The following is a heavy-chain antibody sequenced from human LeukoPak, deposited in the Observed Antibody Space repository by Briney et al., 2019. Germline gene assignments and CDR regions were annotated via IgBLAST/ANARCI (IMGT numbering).Heavy chain of an antibody. V-gene: IGHV3-74*01. Sequence: GGSLRLSCAASGFTFSDYYMSWVRQAPGKGLVWVSRINSDGSSTSYADSVKGRFTISRDNAKNTLYLQMNSLRAEDTAVYYCARAGVAVAGLEYWGQGTLVTVSS. CDR2: INSDGSST. J-gene: IGHJ4*02. CDR3: ARAGVAVAGLEY. D-gene: IGHD6-19*01. CDR1: GFTFSDYY.